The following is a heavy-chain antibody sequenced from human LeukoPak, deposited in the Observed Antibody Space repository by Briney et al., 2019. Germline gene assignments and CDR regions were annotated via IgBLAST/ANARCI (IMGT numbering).Heavy chain of an antibody. V-gene: IGHV3-48*03. J-gene: IGHJ4*02. D-gene: IGHD1-7*01. CDR2: ISTSGNTR. CDR3: ARELSGTSSYYFDY. Sequence: PGGSLRLSCAASGFTFSSYEMNWVRQAPGKGLEWVSYISTSGNTRYYADSVKGRFTISRDNAKNSLYLRMNSLRVEDTAVYYCARELSGTSSYYFDYWGQGTLVTVSS. CDR1: GFTFSSYE.